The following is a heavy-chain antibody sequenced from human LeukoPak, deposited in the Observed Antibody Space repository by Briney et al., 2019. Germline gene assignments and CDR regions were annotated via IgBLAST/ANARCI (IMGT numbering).Heavy chain of an antibody. V-gene: IGHV3-30*03. CDR1: GFTFSSYG. J-gene: IGHJ4*02. CDR2: ISYDGSNK. Sequence: PGRSLRLSCAASGFTFSSYGMHWVRQAPGKGLEWVAVISYDGSNKYYADSVKGRFTISRDNSKNTLYLQMNSLRAEDTAVYYCATEVGHSSSWRPDYWGQGTLVTVSS. D-gene: IGHD6-13*01. CDR3: ATEVGHSSSWRPDY.